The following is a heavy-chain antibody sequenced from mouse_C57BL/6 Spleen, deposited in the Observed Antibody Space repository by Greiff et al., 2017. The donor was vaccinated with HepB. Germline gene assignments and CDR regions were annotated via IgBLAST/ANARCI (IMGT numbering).Heavy chain of an antibody. CDR2: IYPGSGNT. Sequence: VQLQQSGAELVRPGASVKLSCKASGYTFTDYYINWVKQRPGQGLEWIARIYPGSGNTYYNEKFKGKATLTAEKSSSTAYMQLSSLTSEDSAVYFCARKVHYDYVLYAMDYWGQGTSVTVSS. J-gene: IGHJ4*01. V-gene: IGHV1-76*01. CDR1: GYTFTDYY. D-gene: IGHD2-4*01. CDR3: ARKVHYDYVLYAMDY.